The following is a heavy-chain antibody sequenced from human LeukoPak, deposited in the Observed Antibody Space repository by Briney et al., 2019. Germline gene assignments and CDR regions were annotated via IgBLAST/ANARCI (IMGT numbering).Heavy chain of an antibody. Sequence: GGSLRLSCTASGFNFGIYGMHWVRQAPGKGLEWVAVMWDDGTNEYYVESVKGRFTISRDNGKRTLYLQMNSLRAEDTAVYYCAPGGIFGVVIIGGFDYWGQGTLVTVSS. CDR2: MWDDGTNE. D-gene: IGHD3-3*01. CDR1: GFNFGIYG. J-gene: IGHJ4*02. V-gene: IGHV3-33*01. CDR3: APGGIFGVVIIGGFDY.